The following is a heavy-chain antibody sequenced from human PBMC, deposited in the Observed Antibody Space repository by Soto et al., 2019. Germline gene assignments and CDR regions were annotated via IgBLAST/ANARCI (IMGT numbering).Heavy chain of an antibody. CDR1: GGSISRYY. CDR3: ARDLWGYCGTDCYPMEV. D-gene: IGHD2-21*02. J-gene: IGHJ6*02. Sequence: SETLSLTCTVSGGSISRYYWSWIRQTPGKGLEWIGYLYNTGSTIYNPSLESRVTISVDTSKNQFSLKLNSVTAEDTAVYYCARDLWGYCGTDCYPMEVWGPGTTV. V-gene: IGHV4-59*01. CDR2: LYNTGST.